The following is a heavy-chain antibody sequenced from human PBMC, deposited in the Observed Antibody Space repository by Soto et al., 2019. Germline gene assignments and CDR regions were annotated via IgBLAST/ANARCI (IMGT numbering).Heavy chain of an antibody. CDR3: ARENHVLRYFDWLPGRDYYYGMDV. CDR2: TYYRSKWYN. CDR1: WDSVSSNSAA. V-gene: IGHV6-1*01. Sequence: SQTLSLTCAISWDSVSSNSAAWNWIRQSPSRGLEWLGGTYYRSKWYNDYAVSVKSRITINPDTSKNQFSLQLNSVTPEDTAVYYCARENHVLRYFDWLPGRDYYYGMDVWGQGTTVTVSS. D-gene: IGHD3-9*01. J-gene: IGHJ6*02.